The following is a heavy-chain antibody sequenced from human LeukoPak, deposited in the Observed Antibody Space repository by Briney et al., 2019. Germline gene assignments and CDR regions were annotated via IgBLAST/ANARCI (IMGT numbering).Heavy chain of an antibody. V-gene: IGHV1-18*01. J-gene: IGHJ6*03. D-gene: IGHD6-13*01. CDR1: GYTFTSYG. Sequence: GASVKVSCKASGYTFTSYGISWVRQAPGQGLEWMGWISAYNGNTNYAQKLQGRVTMTTDTSTSTAYMELRSLRSDDTAVYYCARNSRYSSSWYGNYYYYYYMDVWGKGTTVTVSS. CDR2: ISAYNGNT. CDR3: ARNSRYSSSWYGNYYYYYYMDV.